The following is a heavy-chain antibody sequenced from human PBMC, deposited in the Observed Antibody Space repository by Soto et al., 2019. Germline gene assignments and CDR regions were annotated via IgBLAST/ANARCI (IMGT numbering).Heavy chain of an antibody. D-gene: IGHD1-26*01. CDR3: ATRGALDPFDI. J-gene: IGHJ3*02. V-gene: IGHV3-23*01. CDR2: ISCSGGST. CDR1: GFTFSRYA. Sequence: GGSLRLSCAASGFTFSRYAMSWVRQAPLKGLEWVSAISCSGGSTYYSDSWKGRFTISRENSKNTLYLQMNSLRAEDTAVYYCATRGALDPFDIWGQATMVTVSS.